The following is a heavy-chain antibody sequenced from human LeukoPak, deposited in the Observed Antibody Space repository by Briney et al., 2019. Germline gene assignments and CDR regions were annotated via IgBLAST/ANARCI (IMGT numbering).Heavy chain of an antibody. D-gene: IGHD2-21*02. Sequence: SETLSLTCTVSGGSISSYYWSWIRQPPGKGLEWIGYIYYSGSTNYNPSLKSRVTISVDTSKNQFSLKLRSVTAADTAVYYCARLMPSGGDWSYFDYWGQGTLVTVSS. CDR1: GGSISSYY. V-gene: IGHV4-59*08. J-gene: IGHJ4*02. CDR3: ARLMPSGGDWSYFDY. CDR2: IYYSGST.